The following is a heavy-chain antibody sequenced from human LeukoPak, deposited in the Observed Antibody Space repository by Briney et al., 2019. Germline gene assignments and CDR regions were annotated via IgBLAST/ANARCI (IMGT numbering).Heavy chain of an antibody. CDR3: ARGVRHGWFDP. CDR2: IGTAGDT. V-gene: IGHV3-13*01. CDR1: GFTFSSYD. Sequence: GGSLRLSCAASGFTFSSYDMHWVRQATGKGLEWVSAIGTAGDTYYPGSVKGRFTISRENAKNSLYLQMNSLRAGDTAVYYCARGVRHGWFDPWGQGTLVTVSS. J-gene: IGHJ5*02.